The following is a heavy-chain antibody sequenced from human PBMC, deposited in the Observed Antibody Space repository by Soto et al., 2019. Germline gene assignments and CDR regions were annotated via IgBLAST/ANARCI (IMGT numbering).Heavy chain of an antibody. D-gene: IGHD3-10*01. CDR3: ARDLPLSSDSRPHWYFDL. Sequence: GGSLRLSCAASGFTFSSYSMNWVRQAPGKGLEWVSSISSSSSYIYYADSVKGRFTISRDKAKNSLYLQMNSLRAEDTAVYYCARDLPLSSDSRPHWYFDLWGRGTLVTVSS. CDR2: ISSSSSYI. V-gene: IGHV3-21*01. J-gene: IGHJ2*01. CDR1: GFTFSSYS.